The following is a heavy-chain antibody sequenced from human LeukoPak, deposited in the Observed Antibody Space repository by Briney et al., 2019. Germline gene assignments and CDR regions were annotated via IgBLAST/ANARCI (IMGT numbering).Heavy chain of an antibody. CDR3: ARSSPGDYSEYYFDS. J-gene: IGHJ4*02. CDR1: GGSISSYY. Sequence: SETLSLTCTVSGGSISSYYWSWNRQPPGKGLEWIGYIDYSGSTNYNPSLKSRVNMSADTSKNQFSLKVTSVTAADTAVYYCARSSPGDYSEYYFDSWGQGTLVTVSS. D-gene: IGHD4-11*01. V-gene: IGHV4-59*01. CDR2: IDYSGST.